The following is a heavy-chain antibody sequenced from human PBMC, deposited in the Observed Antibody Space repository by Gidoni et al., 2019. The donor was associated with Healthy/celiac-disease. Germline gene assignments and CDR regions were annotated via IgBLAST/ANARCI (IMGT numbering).Heavy chain of an antibody. CDR2: ISSSSSYI. V-gene: IGHV3-21*01. CDR1: GFTFSSYS. D-gene: IGHD1-20*01. Sequence: EVQLVESGGGLVKPGGSLRLSCVASGFTFSSYSRNWVRQAPGKGLEWVSSISSSSSYIYYADSVKGRFTISRDNAKNSLYLQMNSLRAEDTAVYYCARDLTGTTPYYYYMDVWGKGTTVTVSS. CDR3: ARDLTGTTPYYYYMDV. J-gene: IGHJ6*03.